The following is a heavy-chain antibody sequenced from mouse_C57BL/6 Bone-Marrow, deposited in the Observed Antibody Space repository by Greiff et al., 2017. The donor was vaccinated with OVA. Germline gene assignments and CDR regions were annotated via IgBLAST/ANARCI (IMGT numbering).Heavy chain of an antibody. CDR1: GYTFTSYW. CDR2: IDPSDSYT. D-gene: IGHD1-1*01. J-gene: IGHJ2*01. V-gene: IGHV1-69*01. CDR3: ARGNYYGSSYDYVDY. Sequence: QVQLKQPGAELVMPGASVKLSCKASGYTFTSYWMHWVKQRPGQGLEWIGEIDPSDSYTNYNQKFKGKSTLTVDKSSSTAYMQLSSLTSEDSAVYYCARGNYYGSSYDYVDYWGQGTTLTVSS.